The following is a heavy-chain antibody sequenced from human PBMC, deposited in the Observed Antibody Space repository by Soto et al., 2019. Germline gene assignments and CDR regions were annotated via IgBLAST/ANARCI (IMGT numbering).Heavy chain of an antibody. J-gene: IGHJ6*02. V-gene: IGHV3-64*01. CDR1: GFPFSSYA. CDR3: ARRIPFGYGIDV. Sequence: EVQLVESGGGLVQPGGSLGLSCEASGFPFSSYAMHWVRQAPGKGLEYVSDITSNGGNTDYASSVKGRFTISRDNSKNTLYLQMGSLRAEDMAVYYCARRIPFGYGIDVWGQGTTVTVSS. D-gene: IGHD2-21*01. CDR2: ITSNGGNT.